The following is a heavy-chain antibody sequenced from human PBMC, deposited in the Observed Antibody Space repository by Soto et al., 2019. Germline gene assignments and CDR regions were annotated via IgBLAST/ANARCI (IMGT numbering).Heavy chain of an antibody. D-gene: IGHD2-8*01. CDR1: GFSFSTYA. CDR3: AGRYCPNDVCYTNFYYYMDI. V-gene: IGHV3-23*01. J-gene: IGHJ6*03. CDR2: ITPSGGNT. Sequence: EVQLLESGGGLVQPGGSLRLSCAASGFSFSTYAMTWFRQAPGKGLEWVSTITPSGGNTYYADSVKVRFTITRDNSENTLFLHMNSLRAEDTAVYYCAGRYCPNDVCYTNFYYYMDIWGEGTSVTVSS.